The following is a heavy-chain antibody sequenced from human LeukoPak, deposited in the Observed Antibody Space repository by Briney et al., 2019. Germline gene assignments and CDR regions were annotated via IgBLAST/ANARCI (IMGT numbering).Heavy chain of an antibody. V-gene: IGHV4-39*01. Sequence: PSETLSLTCIVSDDSISSRHYYRGWIRQPPGKGLEWIGSIHYSGSTYSNPSLKRRVTISGDTSKNQFSLKLTSVTAADAAVYYCARHLSYGSGDYQNYFDYWGQGILVTVSS. D-gene: IGHD3-10*01. CDR3: ARHLSYGSGDYQNYFDY. CDR1: DDSISSRHYY. CDR2: IHYSGST. J-gene: IGHJ4*02.